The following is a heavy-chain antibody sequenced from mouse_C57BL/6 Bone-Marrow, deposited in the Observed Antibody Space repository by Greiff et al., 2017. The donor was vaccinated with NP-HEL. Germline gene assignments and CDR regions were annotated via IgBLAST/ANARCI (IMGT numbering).Heavy chain of an antibody. CDR1: GYTFTSYW. Sequence: QVQLQQPGAELVRPGTSVKLSCKASGYTFTSYWMHWVKQRPGQGLEWIGVIDPSDSYTNYNQKFKGKATLTVDTSSSPAYMQLSSLTSEDSAVYYCARLPDYYGSSPWFAYWGQGTLVTVSA. CDR2: IDPSDSYT. J-gene: IGHJ3*01. CDR3: ARLPDYYGSSPWFAY. D-gene: IGHD1-1*01. V-gene: IGHV1-59*01.